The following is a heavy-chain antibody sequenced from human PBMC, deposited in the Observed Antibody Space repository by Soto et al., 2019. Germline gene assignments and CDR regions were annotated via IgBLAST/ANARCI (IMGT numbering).Heavy chain of an antibody. CDR1: GVSISSSSW. V-gene: IGHV4-4*02. J-gene: IGHJ4*02. D-gene: IGHD3-10*01. CDR2: IYHSGST. Sequence: QVQLQQSGPGLVKPSGTLSLTCDVSGVSISSSSWWSWVRQPPGKGLEWVGEIYHSGSTNYNPSLKSRVTISVDTSKNQCSLRLTSVTAADTAVYYCAGGFGSGHYDYWGQGSLVTVSS. CDR3: AGGFGSGHYDY.